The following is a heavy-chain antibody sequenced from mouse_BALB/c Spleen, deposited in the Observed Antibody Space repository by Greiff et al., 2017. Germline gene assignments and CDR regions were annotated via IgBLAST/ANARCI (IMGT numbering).Heavy chain of an antibody. D-gene: IGHD2-1*01. CDR2: IDPANGNT. CDR3: AYYGNYLLAY. V-gene: IGHV14-3*02. J-gene: IGHJ3*01. Sequence: EVKLQESGAELVKPGASVKLSCTASGFNIKDTYMHWVKQRPEQGLEWIGRIDPANGNTKYDPKFQGKATITADTSSNTAYLQLSSLTSEDTAVYYCAYYGNYLLAYWGQGTLVTVSA. CDR1: GFNIKDTY.